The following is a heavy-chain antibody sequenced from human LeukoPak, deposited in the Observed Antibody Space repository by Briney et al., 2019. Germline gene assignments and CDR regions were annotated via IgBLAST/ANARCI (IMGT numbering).Heavy chain of an antibody. CDR1: GFTFSSYA. CDR2: ISGSGGST. CDR3: ASSTASYCNGGSCGYDYYGMDV. V-gene: IGHV3-23*01. D-gene: IGHD2-15*01. J-gene: IGHJ6*02. Sequence: GGSLRLSCAASGFTFSSYAMSWVRQAPGKGLEWVSGISGSGGSTYYADSVKGRFTISRDNSKNTLYLQMNSLRAEDTAIYYCASSTASYCNGGSCGYDYYGMDVWGQGTTVTVSS.